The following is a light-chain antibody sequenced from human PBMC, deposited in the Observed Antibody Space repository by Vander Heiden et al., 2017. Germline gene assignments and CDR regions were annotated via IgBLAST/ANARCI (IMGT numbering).Light chain of an antibody. CDR3: QQRSNWPLT. J-gene: IGKJ4*01. CDR2: DAS. Sequence: EIVLTQSPATLSLSPGERATLSCRASQSVYSYLAWYQQKPGQAPRLLIYDASNRATGTPARFSGRGSGTDFTLTISSLQPEDFAVYYCQQRSNWPLTFGGGTKVEIK. CDR1: QSVYSY. V-gene: IGKV3-11*01.